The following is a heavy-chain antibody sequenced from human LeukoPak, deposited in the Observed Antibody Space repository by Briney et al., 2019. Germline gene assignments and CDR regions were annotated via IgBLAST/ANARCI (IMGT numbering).Heavy chain of an antibody. D-gene: IGHD3-22*01. CDR1: GYTFINYD. CDR3: ARALPARITMIVVVKNRAFDI. V-gene: IGHV1-2*02. CDR2: INPNSGGT. Sequence: ASVKVSCKASGYTFINYDINWVRQAPGQGLEWMGWINPNSGGTNYAQKFQGRVTMTRDTSISTAYMELSRLRSDDTAVYYCARALPARITMIVVVKNRAFDIWGQGTMVTVSS. J-gene: IGHJ3*02.